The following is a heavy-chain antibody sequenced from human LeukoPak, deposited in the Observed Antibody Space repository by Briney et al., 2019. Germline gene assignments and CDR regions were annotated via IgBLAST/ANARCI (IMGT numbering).Heavy chain of an antibody. CDR1: GFTFRSSA. J-gene: IGHJ5*02. CDR3: ARDLEDCSGGSCYSWFDP. CDR2: ISGSDGST. D-gene: IGHD2-15*01. V-gene: IGHV3-23*01. Sequence: GGSLRLSCAASGFTFRSSAMTWVRRAPGKGLEWLSAISGSDGSTYYADSVKGRFTISRDNSKNTLYLQMNSLRAEDTAVYYCARDLEDCSGGSCYSWFDPWGQGTLVTVSS.